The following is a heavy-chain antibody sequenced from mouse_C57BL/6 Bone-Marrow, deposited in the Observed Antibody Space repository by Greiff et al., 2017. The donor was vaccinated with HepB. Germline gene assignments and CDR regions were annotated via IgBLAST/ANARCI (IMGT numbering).Heavy chain of an antibody. V-gene: IGHV10-1*01. D-gene: IGHD2-5*01. CDR1: GFSFNTYA. Sequence: EVKLMESGGGLVQPKGSLKLSCAASGFSFNTYAMNWVRQAPGKGLEWVARIRSKSNNYATYYADSVKDRFTISRDDSESMLYLQMNNLKTEDTAMYYCVRPYSNLYAMDYWGQGTSVTVSS. CDR2: IRSKSNNYAT. CDR3: VRPYSNLYAMDY. J-gene: IGHJ4*01.